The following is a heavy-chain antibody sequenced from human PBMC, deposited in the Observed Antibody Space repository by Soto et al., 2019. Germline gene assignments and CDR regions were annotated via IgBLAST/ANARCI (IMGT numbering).Heavy chain of an antibody. J-gene: IGHJ3*02. CDR1: GGSISGYY. CDR3: ARAKGGSSLAFDI. V-gene: IGHV4-4*07. CDR2: IYTSGNT. Sequence: QVQLQESGPGLVKPSETLSLTCTVSGGSISGYYWSWIRQPAGKGLEWIGRIYTSGNTNYNPSLRSRVTMSVDTSKNQFSLKLKSLTAADTAVYYCARAKGGSSLAFDIWGQGTMVTVSS. D-gene: IGHD1-26*01.